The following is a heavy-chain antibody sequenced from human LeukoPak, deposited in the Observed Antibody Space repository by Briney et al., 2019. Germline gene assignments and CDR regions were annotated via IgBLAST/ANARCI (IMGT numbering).Heavy chain of an antibody. V-gene: IGHV4-31*03. CDR3: ARSPVFSWYGDYFDY. CDR1: GGSISSGGYY. Sequence: TSETLSLTCTVSGGSISSGGYYWSWIRQHPGKGLEWIGYIYYSGSTYYNPSLKSRVTISVDTSKNQFSLKLSSVTAADTAVYYCARSPVFSWYGDYFDYWGQGTLVTVSS. CDR2: IYYSGST. J-gene: IGHJ4*02. D-gene: IGHD6-13*01.